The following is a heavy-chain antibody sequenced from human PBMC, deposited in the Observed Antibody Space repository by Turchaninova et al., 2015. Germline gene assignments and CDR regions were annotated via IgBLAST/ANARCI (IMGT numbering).Heavy chain of an antibody. CDR3: TADVPEREGPLDY. D-gene: IGHD1-26*01. J-gene: IGHJ4*02. CDR1: GFTCRGAW. V-gene: IGHV3-15*01. CDR2: NKRKADGKTI. Sequence: EVQLVESGGGLLEAGGCRSVSGAGSGFTCRGAWKNGGRQDPGKGLDWVGRNKRKADGKTIDYAAPVEGRFTISRDELENTLVLQMSSLKTEDTAVYYCTADVPEREGPLDYWGQGTLVTVFS.